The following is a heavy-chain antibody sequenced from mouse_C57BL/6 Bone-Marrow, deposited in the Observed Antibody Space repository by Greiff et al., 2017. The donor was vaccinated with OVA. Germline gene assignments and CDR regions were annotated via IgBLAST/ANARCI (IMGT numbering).Heavy chain of an antibody. V-gene: IGHV1-50*01. CDR2: IDPSDSYT. J-gene: IGHJ4*01. CDR1: GYTFTSYW. CDR3: ARGPYGNYEAMDY. Sequence: QVQLQQPGAELVKPGASVKLSCKASGYTFTSYWMQWVKQRPGQGLEWIGEIDPSDSYTNYNQKFKGKATLTVYTSSSTAYMQLSSLTSEDSAVYDCARGPYGNYEAMDYWGQGTSVTVSS. D-gene: IGHD2-1*01.